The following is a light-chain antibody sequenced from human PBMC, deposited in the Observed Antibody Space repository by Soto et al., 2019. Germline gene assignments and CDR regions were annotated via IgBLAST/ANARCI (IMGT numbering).Light chain of an antibody. CDR3: QQYHSPPQT. V-gene: IGKV4-1*01. Sequence: DIVMTQSPDSLAVSLGERATINCKSSQSVLYSPNNKNYLAWYQQKPGQPPKLLVYWASTRESGVPDRFSGSGSGTDFTLTITRLQAEDVAVYYCQQYHSPPQTFGQGTKVEIK. CDR1: QSVLYSPNNKNY. CDR2: WAS. J-gene: IGKJ1*01.